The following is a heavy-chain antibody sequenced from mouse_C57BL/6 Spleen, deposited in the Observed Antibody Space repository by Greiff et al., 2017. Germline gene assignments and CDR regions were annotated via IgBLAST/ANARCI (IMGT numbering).Heavy chain of an antibody. CDR1: GYTFTDYY. Sequence: EVQLQQSGPELVKPGASVKISCKASGYTFTDYYMNWVKQSHGKSLEWIGDINPNNGGTSYNQKFKGKATLTVDKSSSTAYMELRNLTSEDSAVYYCARWGRPYGSSPAWFAYWGQGTLVTVSA. CDR3: ARWGRPYGSSPAWFAY. CDR2: INPNNGGT. J-gene: IGHJ3*01. D-gene: IGHD1-1*01. V-gene: IGHV1-26*01.